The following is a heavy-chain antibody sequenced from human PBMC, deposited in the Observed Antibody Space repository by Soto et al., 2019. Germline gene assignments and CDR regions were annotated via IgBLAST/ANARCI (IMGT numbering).Heavy chain of an antibody. D-gene: IGHD4-17*01. CDR2: ISAYNGNT. CDR3: ARVSLAVDYGGNGGYYFDY. J-gene: IGHJ4*02. Sequence: ASVKVSCKASGYTFTSYGISWVRQAPGQGLEWMGWISAYNGNTNYAQKLQGRVTMTTDTSTSTAYMELRSLRSDDTAVYNCARVSLAVDYGGNGGYYFDYWGQGTLVTVSS. V-gene: IGHV1-18*04. CDR1: GYTFTSYG.